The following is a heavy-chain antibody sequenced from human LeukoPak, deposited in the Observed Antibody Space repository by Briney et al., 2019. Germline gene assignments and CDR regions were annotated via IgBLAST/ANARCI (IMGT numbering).Heavy chain of an antibody. V-gene: IGHV1-2*02. J-gene: IGHJ5*02. D-gene: IGHD2/OR15-2a*01. CDR2: FKPSSGDT. CDR3: ARKSAGFLTA. CDR1: GYTFTGDQ. Sequence: ASVKVSCKASGYTFTGDQIYWLRQAPGQGLEWVGWFKPSSGDTLYEQKFQGRVTMTRDKSISSAYMELSSLRSDDTAVYYCARKSAGFLTAWGQGTLVTVSS.